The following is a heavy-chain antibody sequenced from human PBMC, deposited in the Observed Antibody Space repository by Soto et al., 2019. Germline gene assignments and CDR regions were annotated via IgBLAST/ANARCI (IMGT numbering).Heavy chain of an antibody. CDR1: GGSISSYY. CDR3: ASSSGYRTLRFDY. D-gene: IGHD3-22*01. V-gene: IGHV4-59*01. J-gene: IGHJ4*02. CDR2: IYYSGST. Sequence: SETLSLTCTVSGGSISSYYWSWIRQPPGKGLEWIGYIYYSGSTNYNPSLKSRVTISVDTSKNQFSLKLSSVTAADTAVYYCASSSGYRTLRFDYWGQGTLVTVSS.